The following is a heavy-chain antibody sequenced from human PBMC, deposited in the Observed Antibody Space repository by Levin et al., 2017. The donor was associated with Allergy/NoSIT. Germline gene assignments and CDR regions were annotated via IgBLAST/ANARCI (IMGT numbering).Heavy chain of an antibody. Sequence: GGSLRLSCEASGITFSTYGMHWVRQAPGKGLEWVAIIWHDGSNKFYADSVKGRFTIFRDNSKNTLYLQMNSLRAEDTAVYYCASEYGDYDDAFDIWGQGTMVTVSS. J-gene: IGHJ3*02. D-gene: IGHD4-17*01. CDR3: ASEYGDYDDAFDI. CDR2: IWHDGSNK. CDR1: GITFSTYG. V-gene: IGHV3-33*01.